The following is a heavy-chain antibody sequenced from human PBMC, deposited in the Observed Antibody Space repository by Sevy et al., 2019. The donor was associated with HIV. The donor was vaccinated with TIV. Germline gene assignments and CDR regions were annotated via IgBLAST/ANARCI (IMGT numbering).Heavy chain of an antibody. V-gene: IGHV1-24*01. CDR1: GYTLTELS. CDR2: FDPEDGET. D-gene: IGHD3-10*01. Sequence: ASVKVSCKVSGYTLTELSMHWVRQAPGKGLEWMGGFDPEDGETIYAQKFQGRVTMTEDTSTDTAYMELSSQRSEDTAGYYCATGGDSGSWFDPWGQGTLVTVSS. J-gene: IGHJ5*02. CDR3: ATGGDSGSWFDP.